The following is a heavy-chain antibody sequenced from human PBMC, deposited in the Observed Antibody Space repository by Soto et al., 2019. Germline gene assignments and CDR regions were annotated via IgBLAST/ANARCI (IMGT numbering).Heavy chain of an antibody. Sequence: GGSLRLSCAASGFTFSSYGMHWVRQAPGKGLEWVAVISYDGSNKYYADSVKGRFTISRDNSKNTLYLQMNSLRAEDTAVYYCAKDHSSGDYFDYWGQGTLVTVSS. CDR2: ISYDGSNK. D-gene: IGHD6-6*01. V-gene: IGHV3-30*18. CDR3: AKDHSSGDYFDY. CDR1: GFTFSSYG. J-gene: IGHJ4*02.